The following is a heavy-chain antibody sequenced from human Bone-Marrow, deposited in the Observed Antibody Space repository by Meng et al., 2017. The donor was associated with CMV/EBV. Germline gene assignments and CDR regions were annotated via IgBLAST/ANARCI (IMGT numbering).Heavy chain of an antibody. Sequence: EGQLLGSGGGLVQPGKSLRRSCAVSGFTVTEKHLNWVRQVPGKGLEWVSMYATDGRTFYADSVKGRFTISRDNSKNSVYLQMNSLRVEDTAVYYCMNTPPGDWGQGTLVTVSS. D-gene: IGHD1/OR15-1a*01. CDR2: YATDGRT. CDR1: GFTVTEKH. CDR3: MNTPPGD. J-gene: IGHJ4*02. V-gene: IGHV3-66*01.